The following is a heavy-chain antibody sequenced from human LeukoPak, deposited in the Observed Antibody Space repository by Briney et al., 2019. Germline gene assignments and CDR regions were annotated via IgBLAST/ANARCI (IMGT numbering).Heavy chain of an antibody. CDR3: AKGGQNFDFWRFDY. D-gene: IGHD3-3*01. V-gene: IGHV3-23*01. CDR2: ISGSGGST. CDR1: GLYFSDYP. J-gene: IGHJ4*02. Sequence: GGSLTLSCEASGLYFSDYPMSWVRQAPGKGLEWVSSISGSGGSTYYADFVKDRASISRDNSKNTVYLRLNSLRAEDSAVYFCAKGGQNFDFWRFDYWGQGTVVTVSS.